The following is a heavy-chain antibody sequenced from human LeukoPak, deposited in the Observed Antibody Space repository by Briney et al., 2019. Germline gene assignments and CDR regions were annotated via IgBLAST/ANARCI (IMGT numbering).Heavy chain of an antibody. D-gene: IGHD3-3*01. CDR3: ARDSDFWSGYYYMDV. V-gene: IGHV4-59*01. CDR2: IYYSGST. CDR1: GGSISSYY. J-gene: IGHJ6*03. Sequence: SETLSLTCTVSGGSISSYYWSWIRQPPGKGMEWIGYIYYSGSTNCNPSLKSRVTISVDTSKNQFSPKLSSVTAADTAVYYCARDSDFWSGYYYMDVWGKGTTVTVSS.